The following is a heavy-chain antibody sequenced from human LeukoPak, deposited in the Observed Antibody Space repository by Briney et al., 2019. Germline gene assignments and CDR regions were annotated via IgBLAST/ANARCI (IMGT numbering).Heavy chain of an antibody. CDR3: TSPVGYYYDSSGYYLDYYGMDV. CDR2: IRSKANSYAT. Sequence: GGSLRLSCAASGFTFSGSAMHWVRQASGKGLEWVGRIRSKANSYATAYAASVKGRFTISRDDSKNTAYLQMNSLKAEDTAVYYCTSPVGYYYDSSGYYLDYYGMDVWGQGTTVTVSS. J-gene: IGHJ6*02. D-gene: IGHD3-22*01. CDR1: GFTFSGSA. V-gene: IGHV3-73*01.